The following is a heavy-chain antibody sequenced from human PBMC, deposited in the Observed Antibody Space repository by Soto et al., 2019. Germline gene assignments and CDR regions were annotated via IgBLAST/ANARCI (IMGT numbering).Heavy chain of an antibody. V-gene: IGHV1-69*10. D-gene: IGHD2-2*01. J-gene: IGHJ5*02. Sequence: GASVKVSCKASGGSFSSRVISWLRQAPGQGPEWMGGINPMLGVANFAQKFQDRVTITADESTTTAYMELSSLRSEDTAVYYCARGPAQFDPWGQGTLVTVSS. CDR3: ARGPAQFDP. CDR1: GGSFSSRV. CDR2: INPMLGVA.